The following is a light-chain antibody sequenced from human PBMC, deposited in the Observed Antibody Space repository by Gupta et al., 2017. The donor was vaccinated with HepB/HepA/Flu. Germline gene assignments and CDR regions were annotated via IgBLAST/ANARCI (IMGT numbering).Light chain of an antibody. CDR1: QDISNY. J-gene: IGKJ4*01. CDR2: DAS. Sequence: DIKMTQSPSYLSASVGDRVTITCQASQDISNYLNWYHQQKPGKAPKILIYDASNLETGVPSRFSGSGSGTDFTFTISSLQPEDIGTYYCQQYDDLALTFGGGTKVEIK. CDR3: QQYDDLALT. V-gene: IGKV1-33*01.